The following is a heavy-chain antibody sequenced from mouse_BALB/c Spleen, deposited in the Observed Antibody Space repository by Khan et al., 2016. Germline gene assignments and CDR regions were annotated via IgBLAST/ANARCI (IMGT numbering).Heavy chain of an antibody. CDR2: ISYSGST. V-gene: IGHV3-2*02. CDR3: ARDYYGSSYFDY. D-gene: IGHD1-1*01. J-gene: IGHJ2*01. CDR1: GYSITSDYA. Sequence: EVQLVESGPGLVKPSQSLSLTCTVTGYSITSDYAWNWIRQFPGNKLEWMGYISYSGSTSYNPSLKSRISITRDTSKNQSFLQLNSVTTEDTATXYCARDYYGSSYFDYWGQGTTLTVSS.